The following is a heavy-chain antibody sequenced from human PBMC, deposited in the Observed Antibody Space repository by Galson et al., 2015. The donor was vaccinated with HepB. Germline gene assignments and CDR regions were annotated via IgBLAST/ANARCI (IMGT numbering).Heavy chain of an antibody. V-gene: IGHV5-10-1*01. CDR2: IEPSDSYT. Sequence: QSGAEVIKPGESLKISCVGSGDSFANYWITWVRQKPGKGPECMGRIEPSDSYTNYRPSFQGHVTISVDKSIDTAYLQWSSLKASDTAMYYCARLGDSGFYGALDIWGQGTMVTVSS. CDR3: ARLGDSGFYGALDI. CDR1: GDSFANYW. J-gene: IGHJ3*02. D-gene: IGHD2-21*02.